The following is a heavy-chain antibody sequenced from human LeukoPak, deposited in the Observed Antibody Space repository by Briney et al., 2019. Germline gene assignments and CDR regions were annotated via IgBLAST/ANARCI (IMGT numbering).Heavy chain of an antibody. D-gene: IGHD2-8*01. CDR3: ARRIMGTTGHAFDF. V-gene: IGHV3-23*01. J-gene: IGHJ3*01. Sequence: GGSLRLSCAASGFTFSSYAMSWVRQAPGKGLEWVSAISGSGGSTYYADSVKGRFTISRDNSKNTLYLQMNSLRAEDTAVYYCARRIMGTTGHAFDFWGQGTMVTVSS. CDR2: ISGSGGST. CDR1: GFTFSSYA.